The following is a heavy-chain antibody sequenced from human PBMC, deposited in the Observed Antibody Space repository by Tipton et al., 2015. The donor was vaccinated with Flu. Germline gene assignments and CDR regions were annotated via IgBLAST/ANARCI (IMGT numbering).Heavy chain of an antibody. V-gene: IGHV4-34*01. CDR3: AAHCSGGSCSHAFDI. J-gene: IGHJ3*02. Sequence: LRLSCAVYGGSFSGYYWSWIRQPPGKGLEWIGEINHSGSTNYNPSLKSRVTISGDTSKNQVSLKLSSVTAADTAVYYCAAHCSGGSCSHAFDIWGQGTMVTVSS. CDR1: GGSFSGYY. D-gene: IGHD2-15*01. CDR2: INHSGST.